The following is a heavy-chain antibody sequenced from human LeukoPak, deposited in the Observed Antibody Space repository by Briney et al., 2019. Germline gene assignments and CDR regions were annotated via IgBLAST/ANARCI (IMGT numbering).Heavy chain of an antibody. CDR2: ISGSGSST. Sequence: GGSLRLSCAASGFTFSSYTMSWVRQAPGKGLEWVSDISGSGSSTYNADSVKGRFTISRGNSKNTMYLQMNSLRAEDTAVYYCARGHPSDAFGIWGQGTMVTVSS. J-gene: IGHJ3*02. CDR3: ARGHPSDAFGI. CDR1: GFTFSSYT. V-gene: IGHV3-23*01.